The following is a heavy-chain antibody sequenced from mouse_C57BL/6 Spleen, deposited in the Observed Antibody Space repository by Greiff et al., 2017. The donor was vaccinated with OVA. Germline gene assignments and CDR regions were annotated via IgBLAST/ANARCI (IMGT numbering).Heavy chain of an antibody. CDR2: IDPNSGGT. J-gene: IGHJ4*01. V-gene: IGHV1-72*01. CDR1: GYTFTSYW. D-gene: IGHD1-1*01. CDR3: AITTVVEHYYYAMDY. Sequence: VQLQQSGAELVKPGASVKLSCKASGYTFTSYWMHWVKQRPGRGLEWIGRIDPNSGGTKYNEKFKSKATLTVDKPSSTAYMQLSILTSEDSAVYSCAITTVVEHYYYAMDYWGQGTSVTVSS.